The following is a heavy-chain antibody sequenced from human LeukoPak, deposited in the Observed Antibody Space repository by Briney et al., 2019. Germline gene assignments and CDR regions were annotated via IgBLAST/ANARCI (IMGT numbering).Heavy chain of an antibody. CDR1: GGSFSGYY. J-gene: IGHJ4*02. CDR2: INHSGST. D-gene: IGHD6-19*01. CDR3: ARSYSSGWYGRFRLDY. Sequence: PSETLSLTCAVYGGSFSGYYWSWIRQPPGKGLEWIGEINHSGSTNYNPSLKSRVTISVHTSKNQFSLKLSSVTAADTAVYYCARSYSSGWYGRFRLDYWGQGTLVTVSS. V-gene: IGHV4-34*01.